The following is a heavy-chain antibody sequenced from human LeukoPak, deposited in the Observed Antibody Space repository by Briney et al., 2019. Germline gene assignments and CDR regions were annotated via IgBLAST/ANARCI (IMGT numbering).Heavy chain of an antibody. Sequence: ASVKVSCKASGYTFTGYYMHWVRQAPGQGLEWMGRINPNSGGTNYAQKSQGRVTMTRDTSISTAYMELSRLRSDDTAVYYCARAYYYDSSSLDYWGQGTLVTVSS. J-gene: IGHJ4*02. CDR3: ARAYYYDSSSLDY. D-gene: IGHD3-22*01. CDR2: INPNSGGT. CDR1: GYTFTGYY. V-gene: IGHV1-2*06.